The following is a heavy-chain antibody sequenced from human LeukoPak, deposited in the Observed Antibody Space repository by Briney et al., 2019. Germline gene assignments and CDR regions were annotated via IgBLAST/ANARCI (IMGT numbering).Heavy chain of an antibody. CDR2: IYTSGST. CDR1: GGSISSSSYY. J-gene: IGHJ5*02. Sequence: SETLSLTCTVSGGSISSSSYYWSWIRQPAGKGLEWIGRIYTSGSTNYNPSLQSRVTMSVDTSKNQFSLKLSSVTAADTAVYFCARGSVGAVGSRWFDPWGQGTLLTVPS. CDR3: ARGSVGAVGSRWFDP. V-gene: IGHV4-61*02. D-gene: IGHD6-13*01.